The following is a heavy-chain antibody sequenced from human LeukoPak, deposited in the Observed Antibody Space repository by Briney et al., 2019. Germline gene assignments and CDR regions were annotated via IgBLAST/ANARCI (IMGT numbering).Heavy chain of an antibody. CDR3: AKVYYDSSGYPDYFDY. CDR1: GFTFSSYW. CDR2: IKQDGSEK. V-gene: IGHV3-7*03. Sequence: GGSLRLSCAASGFTFSSYWMSWVRQAPGKGLEWVANIKQDGSEKYYVDSVKGRFTISRDNSKNTLYLQMNSLRAEDTAVYYCAKVYYDSSGYPDYFDYWGQGTLVTVSS. J-gene: IGHJ4*02. D-gene: IGHD3-22*01.